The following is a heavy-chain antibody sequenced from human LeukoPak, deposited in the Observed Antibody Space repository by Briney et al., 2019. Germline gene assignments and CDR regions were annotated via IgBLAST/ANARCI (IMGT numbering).Heavy chain of an antibody. CDR2: ISATGGST. CDR3: ARYRASGWYEDFDY. V-gene: IGHV3-23*01. Sequence: GGSLGLSCAASGFTFSSYGITWVRQAPGKGLEWVSTISATGGSTYYADSVKGRFTISRDTSKNTLHLQMNSLRAEDTAVYYCARYRASGWYEDFDYWGQGTLVTV. J-gene: IGHJ4*02. CDR1: GFTFSSYG. D-gene: IGHD6-19*01.